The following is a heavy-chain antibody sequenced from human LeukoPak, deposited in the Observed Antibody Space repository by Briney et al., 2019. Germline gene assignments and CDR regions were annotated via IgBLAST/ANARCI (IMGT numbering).Heavy chain of an antibody. J-gene: IGHJ6*02. CDR3: ARDPYAMVRSYYYYGMDV. CDR1: GYTFTSYY. Sequence: GASVKVSCKASGYTFTSYYMHWVRQAPGQGLEWMGIINPSGGSTSYAQKFQGRVTMTRDTSTSTVYMELSSLRSEDTAVYYCARDPYAMVRSYYYYGMDVWGQGTTVTVSS. CDR2: INPSGGST. D-gene: IGHD3-10*01. V-gene: IGHV1-46*01.